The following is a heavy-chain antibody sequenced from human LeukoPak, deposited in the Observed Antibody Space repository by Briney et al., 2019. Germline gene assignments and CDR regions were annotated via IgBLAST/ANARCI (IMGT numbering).Heavy chain of an antibody. CDR2: ISGSGGST. V-gene: IGHV3-23*01. J-gene: IGHJ6*02. CDR3: ATAETKEQQVAPGGKRNYYYYYGMDV. Sequence: GGSLRLSCAAPGFTFSSYAMSWVRQAPGKGLESVSAISGSGGSTYYADSVKGRFTISRDNSKNTLYLQMNSLRVEDTPVYYCATAETKEQQVAPGGKRNYYYYYGMDVWGQGTTVTVSS. D-gene: IGHD6-13*01. CDR1: GFTFSSYA.